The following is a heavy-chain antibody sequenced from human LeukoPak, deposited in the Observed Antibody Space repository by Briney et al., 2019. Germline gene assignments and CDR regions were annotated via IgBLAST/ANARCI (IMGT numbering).Heavy chain of an antibody. CDR2: IYYNGGT. Sequence: SETLSLTCTVSGGSISSYYWSWIRQPPGKGLEWIGYIYYNGGTNYNPSLRSRVTISVDTSKNHFSLRLSSVTAADTAMYYCASHFDYGDYVGDYWGQGTLVTVSS. J-gene: IGHJ4*02. D-gene: IGHD4-17*01. CDR3: ASHFDYGDYVGDY. CDR1: GGSISSYY. V-gene: IGHV4-59*01.